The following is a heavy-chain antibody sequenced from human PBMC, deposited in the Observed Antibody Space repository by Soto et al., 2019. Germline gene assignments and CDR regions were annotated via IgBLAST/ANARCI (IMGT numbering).Heavy chain of an antibody. CDR3: ARSSSDGFDR. V-gene: IGHV3-23*01. Sequence: GGSLRLSCAASGFTFPTYAMSWVRQAPGKGLAWVSSVIVSGGDTFYADSVKGRFTISSDNFRNTLYLQMNSLTPEDTAVYYCARSSSDGFDRWGLGTLVTVSS. CDR1: GFTFPTYA. J-gene: IGHJ4*02. CDR2: VIVSGGDT. D-gene: IGHD2-21*01.